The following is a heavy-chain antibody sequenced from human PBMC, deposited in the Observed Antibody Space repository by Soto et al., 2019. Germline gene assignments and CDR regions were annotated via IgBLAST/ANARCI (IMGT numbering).Heavy chain of an antibody. J-gene: IGHJ4*02. CDR1: GGSFSGYY. CDR2: INHSGST. V-gene: IGHV4-34*01. CDR3: AREHYDFWSGPINY. D-gene: IGHD3-3*01. Sequence: PSETLSLTCAVYGGSFSGYYWSWIRQPPGKGLEWTGEINHSGSTNYNPSLKSRVTISVDTSKNQFSLKLSSVTAADTAVYYCAREHYDFWSGPINYWGQGALVTVSS.